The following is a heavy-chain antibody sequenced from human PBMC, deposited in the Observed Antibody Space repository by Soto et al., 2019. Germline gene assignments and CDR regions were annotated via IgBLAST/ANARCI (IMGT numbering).Heavy chain of an antibody. CDR3: ARGVTMVRGVIHTPYFDY. CDR2: IYYSGST. J-gene: IGHJ4*02. CDR1: GGSISSGGYY. Sequence: QVQLQESGPGLVKPSQTLSLTCTVSGGSISSGGYYWSWIRQHPGKGLEWIGYIYYSGSTYYNPSLKSRVTISVDTSKNQFSVKLSSVTAADTAVYYCARGVTMVRGVIHTPYFDYWGQGTPVTVSS. V-gene: IGHV4-31*03. D-gene: IGHD3-10*01.